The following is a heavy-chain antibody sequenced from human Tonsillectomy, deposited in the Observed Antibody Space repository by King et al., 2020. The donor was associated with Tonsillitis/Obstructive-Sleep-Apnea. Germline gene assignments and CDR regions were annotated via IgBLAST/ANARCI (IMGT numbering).Heavy chain of an antibody. CDR1: GFTFSSYA. CDR3: ARDDCSSTSCYIGYAFDI. J-gene: IGHJ3*02. V-gene: IGHV3-30*04. D-gene: IGHD2-2*02. CDR2: ISYDGSNK. Sequence: VQLVESGGGVVQPGRSLRLSCAASGFTFSSYAMHWVRQAPGKGLEWVAVISYDGSNKYYADSVKGRFTISRDNSKNTLYLQMNSLRAEDTAVYYCARDDCSSTSCYIGYAFDIWGQGTMVTVSS.